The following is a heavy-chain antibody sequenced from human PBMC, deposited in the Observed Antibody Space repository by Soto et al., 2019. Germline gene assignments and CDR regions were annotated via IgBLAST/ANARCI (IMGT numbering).Heavy chain of an antibody. J-gene: IGHJ5*02. CDR1: GGTFSSYA. CDR3: ASERARDFYWFDP. D-gene: IGHD3-3*01. V-gene: IGHV1-69*13. Sequence: PSVKVSCKASGGTFSSYAISWVRQAPGQGLEWMGGIIPIFGTANYAQKFQGRVTITADESTSTAYMELSSLRSEDTAVYYCASERARDFYWFDPWGQGTLVTVSS. CDR2: IIPIFGTA.